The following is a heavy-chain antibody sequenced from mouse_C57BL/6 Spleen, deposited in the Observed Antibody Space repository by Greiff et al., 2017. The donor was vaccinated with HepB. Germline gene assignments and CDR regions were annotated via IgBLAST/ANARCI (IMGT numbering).Heavy chain of an antibody. D-gene: IGHD2-4*01. CDR2: ISSGSSTI. CDR3: ARNYDAWFAY. Sequence: EVTLVESGGGLVKPGGSLKLSCAASGFTFSDYGMHWVRQAPEKGLEWVAYISSGSSTIYYADTVKGRFTISRDNAKNTLFLKMTSLRSEDTAMYYCARNYDAWFAYWGQGTLVTVSA. CDR1: GFTFSDYG. V-gene: IGHV5-17*01. J-gene: IGHJ3*01.